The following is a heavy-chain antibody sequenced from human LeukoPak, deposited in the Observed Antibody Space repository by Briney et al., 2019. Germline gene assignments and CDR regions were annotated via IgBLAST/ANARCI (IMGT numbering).Heavy chain of an antibody. CDR2: INEDGSYK. D-gene: IGHD6-19*01. CDR3: ARGSVRSSGWLDY. V-gene: IGHV3-7*01. CDR1: GFTFTSYW. J-gene: IGHJ4*02. Sequence: GGSLRLSCAVSGFTFTSYWMSWVRQAPGKGLEWVANINEDGSYKYHADSVKGRLTISRDNAKNSLYLQMNSLRAEDTAVYYCARGSVRSSGWLDYWGQGTLVTVSS.